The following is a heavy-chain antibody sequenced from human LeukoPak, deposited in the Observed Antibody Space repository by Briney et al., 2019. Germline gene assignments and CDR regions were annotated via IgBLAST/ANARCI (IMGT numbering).Heavy chain of an antibody. V-gene: IGHV4-59*08. CDR2: IHGSGDT. CDR3: ARNIGWYTYDS. J-gene: IGHJ4*02. CDR1: GDPLSFRHF. D-gene: IGHD6-19*01. Sequence: SETLSLTCTVSGDPLSFRHFWTWFGRPPGRELDWIGYIHGSGDTHYDPSLRSRVTISGDTSKNQFSLKLTSGTAADTAVYYCARNIGWYTYDSWGQGTLVTVSS.